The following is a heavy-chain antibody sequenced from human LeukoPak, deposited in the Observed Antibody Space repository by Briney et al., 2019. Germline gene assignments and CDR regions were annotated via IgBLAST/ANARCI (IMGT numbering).Heavy chain of an antibody. Sequence: GGSLRLSCAASGFTVSSNYMSWVRQAPGKGLEWVSFIYSGGSTYYADSVKGRFTISRDNSKNTLYLQMNSLRAEDTAVYYCAREAPRGFLRHYYDSSGYWNYFDYWGQGTLVTVSS. V-gene: IGHV3-66*01. D-gene: IGHD3-22*01. CDR2: IYSGGST. CDR1: GFTVSSNY. J-gene: IGHJ4*02. CDR3: AREAPRGFLRHYYDSSGYWNYFDY.